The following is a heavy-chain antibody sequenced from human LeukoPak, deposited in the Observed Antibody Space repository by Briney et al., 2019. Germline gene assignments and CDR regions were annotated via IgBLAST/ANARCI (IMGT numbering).Heavy chain of an antibody. CDR2: IYSSGST. Sequence: PSETLPLTCTVSGGSLSSGSYYCRWIRQPAAKGLEWIGRIYSSGSTNYNPSLQSRVTISLDTSKDQFSLKVRSVAGADTAVYSCARVWAVRGSDIWGQGTMVTVSS. D-gene: IGHD3-10*01. CDR1: GGSLSSGSYY. V-gene: IGHV4-61*02. J-gene: IGHJ3*02. CDR3: ARVWAVRGSDI.